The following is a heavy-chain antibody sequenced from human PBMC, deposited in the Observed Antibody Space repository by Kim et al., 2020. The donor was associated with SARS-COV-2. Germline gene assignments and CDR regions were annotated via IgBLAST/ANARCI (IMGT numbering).Heavy chain of an antibody. V-gene: IGHV3-30*04. J-gene: IGHJ4*02. CDR1: GFTFSSYA. CDR3: ARDLFPFGSSGSILSCVNY. Sequence: GGSLRLSCAASGFTFSSYAMHWVRQAPGKGLEWVAVISYDGSNKYYADSVKGRFTISRDNSKNTLYLQMNSLRAEDTAVYYCARDLFPFGSSGSILSCVNYWGQGTLVTVSS. D-gene: IGHD3-10*01. CDR2: ISYDGSNK.